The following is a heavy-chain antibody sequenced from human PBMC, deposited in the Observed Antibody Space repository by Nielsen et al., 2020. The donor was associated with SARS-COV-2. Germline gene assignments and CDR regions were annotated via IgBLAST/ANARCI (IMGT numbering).Heavy chain of an antibody. D-gene: IGHD4-17*01. V-gene: IGHV3-23*01. CDR3: AKDGARGDYGYFDY. CDR1: GFTFSSYA. J-gene: IGHJ4*02. Sequence: GGSLRLSCAASGFTFSSYAMSWVRQAPGKGLEWVSAISGSGGSTYYADSVKGRFTISRDNSKNTLYLQINSLRAEDTAVYYCAKDGARGDYGYFDYWGQGTLVTVSS. CDR2: ISGSGGST.